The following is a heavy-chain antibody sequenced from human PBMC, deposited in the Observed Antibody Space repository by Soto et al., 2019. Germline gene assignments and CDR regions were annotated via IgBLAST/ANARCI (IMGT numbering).Heavy chain of an antibody. D-gene: IGHD3-16*01. Sequence: EVQLLESGGALGKPGGSLRLSCEASGLPFGSYAMTWLPQAPGRGLGWVSFISGSGRTTYYADSVKGRFTVSRDNSKNTLYLQMNSLRAEDTALYYCAKFRGPSYSYYSMDVWGKGTTVTVSS. CDR2: ISGSGRTT. V-gene: IGHV3-23*01. CDR3: AKFRGPSYSYYSMDV. CDR1: GLPFGSYA. J-gene: IGHJ6*03.